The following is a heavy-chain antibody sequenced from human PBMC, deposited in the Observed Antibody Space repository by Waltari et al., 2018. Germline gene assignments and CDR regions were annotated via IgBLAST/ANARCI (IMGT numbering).Heavy chain of an antibody. CDR1: GLPFSTVW. J-gene: IGHJ4*02. Sequence: EVRLVESGGGLVKPGESLRISCAASGLPFSTVWMTWVRQAPGKGMEWVGQIKSQTGGGTTEYAAPVKGRFTILRDDSKNTLYLQMDSLKTEDTAVYYCVKMNQMGAFDYWGQGTLVTVSS. CDR3: VKMNQMGAFDY. CDR2: IKSQTGGGTT. V-gene: IGHV3-15*01. D-gene: IGHD2-8*01.